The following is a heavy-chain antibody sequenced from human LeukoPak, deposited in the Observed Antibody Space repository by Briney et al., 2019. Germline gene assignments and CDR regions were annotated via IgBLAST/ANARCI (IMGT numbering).Heavy chain of an antibody. V-gene: IGHV3-23*01. J-gene: IGHJ4*02. CDR1: GFTFSSYG. CDR3: AKGGDYYGSGSYIDY. CDR2: ISGGGGDT. Sequence: GGTLRLSCAASGFTFSSYGMSWVRQAPGKGLEWVSTISGGGGDTYYADSVKGRFTISRDNSKNTLYLQMNGLRAVDTALYYCAKGGDYYGSGSYIDYWGQGALVTVSS. D-gene: IGHD3-10*01.